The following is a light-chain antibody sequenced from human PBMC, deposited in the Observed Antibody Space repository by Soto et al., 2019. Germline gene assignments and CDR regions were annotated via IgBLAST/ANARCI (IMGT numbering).Light chain of an antibody. Sequence: QSVLTQPPSASGSPGQSVTISCTGTSSDVGGYNFVSWYQQHPDKAPKLMIYEVSKRPSGVPDRFSGSKSGNTASLTVSGLPAEDEADYYCSSYAGSSYVFGTGTKITVL. CDR2: EVS. V-gene: IGLV2-8*01. CDR3: SSYAGSSYV. J-gene: IGLJ1*01. CDR1: SSDVGGYNF.